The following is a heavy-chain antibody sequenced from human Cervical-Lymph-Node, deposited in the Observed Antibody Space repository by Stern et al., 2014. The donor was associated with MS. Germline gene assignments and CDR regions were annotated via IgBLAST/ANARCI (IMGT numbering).Heavy chain of an antibody. J-gene: IGHJ6*02. CDR2: IDWDDDK. D-gene: IGHD4-23*01. V-gene: IGHV2-70*01. CDR1: GFSLSTSGMC. CDR3: ARTVAEGYYYYGMDV. Sequence: QVTLRASGPALVKPTQTLKLTCTFSGFSLSTSGMCVSWIRQPPGKALGWLALIDWDDDKYYSTSLKTRLTISKDTSKNQVVLTMTNMDPVDTATYYCARTVAEGYYYYGMDVWGQGTTVTVSS.